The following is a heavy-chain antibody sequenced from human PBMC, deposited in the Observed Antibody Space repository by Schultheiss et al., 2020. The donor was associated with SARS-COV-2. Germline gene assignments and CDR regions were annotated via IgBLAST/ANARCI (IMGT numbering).Heavy chain of an antibody. CDR2: ISYDGSNK. Sequence: GGSLRLSCAASGFTFSRYEMNWVRQAPGKGLEWVAVISYDGSNKYYADSVKGRFTISRDNSKNTLYLQMNSLRAEDTAVYYCARGLRSGYRTVDYWGQGTLVTVSS. D-gene: IGHD3-3*01. CDR3: ARGLRSGYRTVDY. V-gene: IGHV3-30*04. J-gene: IGHJ4*02. CDR1: GFTFSRYE.